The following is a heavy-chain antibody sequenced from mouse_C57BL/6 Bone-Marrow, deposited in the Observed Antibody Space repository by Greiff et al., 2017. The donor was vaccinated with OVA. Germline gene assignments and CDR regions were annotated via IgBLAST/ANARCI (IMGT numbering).Heavy chain of an antibody. CDR1: GYTFTSYG. V-gene: IGHV1-81*01. CDR2: IYPRSGNT. CDR3: ARNGYYGNYEFAY. J-gene: IGHJ3*01. Sequence: VQLQQSGAELARPGASVKLSCKASGYTFTSYGISWVKQRPGQGLEWIGEIYPRSGNTYYNEKFKGKATLTADKSSSTAYMELRSLTSEDSAVYFCARNGYYGNYEFAYWGQGTRVTVSA. D-gene: IGHD2-1*01.